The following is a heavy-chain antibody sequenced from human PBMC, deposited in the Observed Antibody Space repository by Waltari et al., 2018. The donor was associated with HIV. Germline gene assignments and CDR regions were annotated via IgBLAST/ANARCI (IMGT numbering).Heavy chain of an antibody. V-gene: IGHV3-48*04. J-gene: IGHJ6*02. CDR3: ARVNYQYAMDV. CDR1: GFTFSTYN. Sequence: DVLLVESGGGLVQPGGSLRLSCAASGFTFSTYNMHWVRQAPGKGLEWLASITSDSDAIYYAQSVRGRFIVSRDNAKSSLFLQMNSLRAEDTAVYFCARVNYQYAMDVWGQGTTVTVSS. CDR2: ITSDSDAI.